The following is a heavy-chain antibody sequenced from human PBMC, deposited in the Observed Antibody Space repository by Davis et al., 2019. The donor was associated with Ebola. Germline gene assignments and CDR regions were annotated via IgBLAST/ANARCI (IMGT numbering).Heavy chain of an antibody. D-gene: IGHD2-2*01. V-gene: IGHV1-18*04. J-gene: IGHJ3*02. CDR1: GYTFTSYG. Sequence: ASVKVSCQASGYTFTSYGISWVRQAPGQGLEWMGWISAYNGNTNYAQKLQGRVTMTTDTSTRTAYMELRSLRSDDTAVYYCARGLSKLVVPAASAAFDIWGQGTMVTVSS. CDR2: ISAYNGNT. CDR3: ARGLSKLVVPAASAAFDI.